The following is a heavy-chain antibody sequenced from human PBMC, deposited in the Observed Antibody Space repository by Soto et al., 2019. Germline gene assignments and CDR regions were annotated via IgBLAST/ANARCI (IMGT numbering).Heavy chain of an antibody. J-gene: IGHJ4*02. CDR3: AKGLVKRERITMIVVVTPFDS. CDR2: IVWSSGSF. CDR1: GFTFDEYA. Sequence: EVQLVESGGGLVQPGRSLRLSCAASGFTFDEYAMHWVRQAPGKGLEWVAGIVWSSGSFGYADSVKGRFTISRENAKKSLYPQMNSLRSEDTALYYCAKGLVKRERITMIVVVTPFDSWGQGTLVTVSS. V-gene: IGHV3-9*01. D-gene: IGHD3-22*01.